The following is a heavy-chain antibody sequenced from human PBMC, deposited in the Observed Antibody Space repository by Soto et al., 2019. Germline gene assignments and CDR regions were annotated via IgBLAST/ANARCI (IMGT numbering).Heavy chain of an antibody. Sequence: SVKVSCKASGGTFSSYAISWVRQAPGQGLEWMGGIIPIFGTANYAQKFQGRVTITADESTSTAYMELSSLRSEDTAVYYCARPDIVVVPAASPATYYYYGMDVWGQGTTVTVSS. CDR3: ARPDIVVVPAASPATYYYYGMDV. D-gene: IGHD2-2*01. J-gene: IGHJ6*02. CDR1: GGTFSSYA. CDR2: IIPIFGTA. V-gene: IGHV1-69*13.